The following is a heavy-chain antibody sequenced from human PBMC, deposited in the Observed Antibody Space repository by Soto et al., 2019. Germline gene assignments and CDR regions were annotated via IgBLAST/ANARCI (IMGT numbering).Heavy chain of an antibody. Sequence: SETLSLTCAVYGGSFSGYYWSWIRQPPGKGLEWIGEINHSGSTNYNPSLKSRVTISVDTSKNQFSLKLSSVTAADTAVYYCARAAPRYCSGGSCSTGRDYWGQGTLVTVSS. D-gene: IGHD2-15*01. V-gene: IGHV4-34*01. CDR3: ARAAPRYCSGGSCSTGRDY. CDR1: GGSFSGYY. J-gene: IGHJ4*02. CDR2: INHSGST.